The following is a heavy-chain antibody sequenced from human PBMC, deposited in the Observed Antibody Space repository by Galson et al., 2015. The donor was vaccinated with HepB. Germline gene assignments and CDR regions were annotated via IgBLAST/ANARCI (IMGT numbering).Heavy chain of an antibody. CDR3: ARDRVAYYDNVWGSYRPDALDY. D-gene: IGHD3-16*02. CDR1: GFTFSSYS. Sequence: SLRLSCAVSGFTFSSYSMNWVRQAPGKGLEWVPSISGSTSYIYYADSVKGRFTISRDNAKNSLYLQMNSLRAEDTAVYYCARDRVAYYDNVWGSYRPDALDYWGRGTLVTVSS. CDR2: ISGSTSYI. J-gene: IGHJ4*02. V-gene: IGHV3-21*01.